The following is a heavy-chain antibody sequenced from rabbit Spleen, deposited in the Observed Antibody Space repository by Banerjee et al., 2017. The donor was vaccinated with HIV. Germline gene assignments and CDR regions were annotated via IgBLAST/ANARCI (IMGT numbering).Heavy chain of an antibody. V-gene: IGHV1S40*01. D-gene: IGHD4-2*01. Sequence: QSLEESGGGLVQPEGSLTLTCTASGFSFNNNYYMCWVRQAPGKGLEWIACIYGGDGYSTAYASWAKGRFTVSKTSSTTVTLQMTGLTAADTATYFCARDLTGSSPYFVLWGPGTLVTVS. CDR1: GFSFNNNYY. CDR2: IYGGDGYST. J-gene: IGHJ4*01. CDR3: ARDLTGSSPYFVL.